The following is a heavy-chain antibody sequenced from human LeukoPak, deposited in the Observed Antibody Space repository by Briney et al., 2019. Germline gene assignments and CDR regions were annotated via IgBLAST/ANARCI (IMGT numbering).Heavy chain of an antibody. CDR1: GFTFGDYV. Sequence: GGSLRLSCTASGFTFGDYVMSWFRQAPGKGLEWVGFIRSKAFGGTTEYAASVKGRFTISRDDSKSIAYLQMNSLKTEDTAMYYCTRGTYCSSTSCHRLGIDYWGQGTLVTVSS. J-gene: IGHJ4*02. CDR3: TRGTYCSSTSCHRLGIDY. V-gene: IGHV3-49*03. CDR2: IRSKAFGGTT. D-gene: IGHD2-2*01.